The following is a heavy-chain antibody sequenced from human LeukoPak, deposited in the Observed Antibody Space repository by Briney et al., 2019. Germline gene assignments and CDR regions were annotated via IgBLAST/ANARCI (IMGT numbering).Heavy chain of an antibody. CDR2: INPSGGST. CDR1: GYTFTSYY. V-gene: IGHV1-46*01. Sequence: AXVKVSXKASGYTFTSYYMHWVRQAPGQGLEWMGIINPSGGSTSYAQKFQGRVTMTRDTSTSTVYMELSSLRSEDTAVYYCARDGGYDFWSGYHRPDYWGQGTLVTVSS. D-gene: IGHD3-3*01. J-gene: IGHJ4*02. CDR3: ARDGGYDFWSGYHRPDY.